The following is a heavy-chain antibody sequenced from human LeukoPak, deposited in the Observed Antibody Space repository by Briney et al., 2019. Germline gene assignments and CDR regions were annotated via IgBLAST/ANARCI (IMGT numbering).Heavy chain of an antibody. CDR1: GYSISCGYY. CDR3: ARQTRDGYSYGPGVY. V-gene: IGHV4-38-2*01. CDR2: VYHSGST. Sequence: SETLSLTCAVSGYSISCGYYWGWIRQPPGKGLEWIGGVYHSGSTYYNPSLKSRVTISVDTSMNQFSLKLSSVTAADTAVYYCARQTRDGYSYGPGVYWGQGTLVTVSS. D-gene: IGHD5-18*01. J-gene: IGHJ4*02.